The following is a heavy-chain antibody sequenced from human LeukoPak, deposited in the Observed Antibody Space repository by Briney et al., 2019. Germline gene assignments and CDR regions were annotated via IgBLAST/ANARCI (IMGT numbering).Heavy chain of an antibody. Sequence: GGSLRLSCTASGFTFSSYWMSWVRQAPGKGLEWVANIKQDGSEKYYVDSVKGRFTISRDNAKNSLYLQMNSLRAEDTAVYYCARLYRSSWYDFLNHFDYWGQGTLVTVSS. J-gene: IGHJ4*02. D-gene: IGHD6-13*01. V-gene: IGHV3-7*01. CDR1: GFTFSSYW. CDR3: ARLYRSSWYDFLNHFDY. CDR2: IKQDGSEK.